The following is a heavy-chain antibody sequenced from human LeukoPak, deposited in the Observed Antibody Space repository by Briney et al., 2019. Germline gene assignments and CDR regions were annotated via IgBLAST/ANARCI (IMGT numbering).Heavy chain of an antibody. Sequence: GGSLRLSCAASGFTFSDYYVSWIRQAPGKGLEWVSYISSSSSYTNYADSVKGRFTISRDNAKNSLYLQMNSLRAEDTAVYYCARVPYDSSGSYYFDYWGQGTLVTVSS. CDR1: GFTFSDYY. CDR3: ARVPYDSSGSYYFDY. D-gene: IGHD3-22*01. CDR2: ISSSSSYT. J-gene: IGHJ4*02. V-gene: IGHV3-11*05.